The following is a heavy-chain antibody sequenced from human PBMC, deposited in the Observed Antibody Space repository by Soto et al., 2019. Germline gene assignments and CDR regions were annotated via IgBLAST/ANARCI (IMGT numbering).Heavy chain of an antibody. D-gene: IGHD3-3*01. Sequence: SCGGSGAIVSSNYMSWVRQAPGKGPEWVSTIYRGGDTYYADSVKGRFTISRDNSRDTLYLQLNSLRVEDTAVYYCARAMYYAENDGYFDQWGQGTLVTVSS. V-gene: IGHV3-66*01. CDR1: GAIVSSNY. CDR3: ARAMYYAENDGYFDQ. J-gene: IGHJ4*02. CDR2: IYRGGDT.